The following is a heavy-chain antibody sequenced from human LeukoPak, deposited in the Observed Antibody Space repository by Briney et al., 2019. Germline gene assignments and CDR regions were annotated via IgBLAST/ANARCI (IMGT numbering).Heavy chain of an antibody. CDR3: ARNRDYGQTGYFDY. Sequence: PGGSLRLSCAASGFTVSSNYMSWVRQSPGKGLEWLSVIYSGGSIYYADSVKGRFNIYRDHSKNTLYLQLNSLRAEDTAVYYCARNRDYGQTGYFDYWGQGTLVTVSS. D-gene: IGHD4/OR15-4a*01. CDR1: GFTVSSNY. J-gene: IGHJ4*02. CDR2: IYSGGSI. V-gene: IGHV3-66*01.